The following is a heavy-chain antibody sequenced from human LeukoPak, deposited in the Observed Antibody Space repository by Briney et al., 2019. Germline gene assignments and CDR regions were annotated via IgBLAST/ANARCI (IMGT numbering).Heavy chain of an antibody. D-gene: IGHD3-16*01. V-gene: IGHV3-48*03. CDR3: ARIQYYDDAGYWNLDY. CDR2: MSSSFSTI. J-gene: IGHJ4*02. Sequence: SLRLSCAPSGFTFIRYEMNWVRQPPGKGREWVSYMSSSFSTIYYANSGKGPFTISRDNAKKSLYLQMNSLRAEDTAVYYCARIQYYDDAGYWNLDYWGEGTLVTVSS. CDR1: GFTFIRYE.